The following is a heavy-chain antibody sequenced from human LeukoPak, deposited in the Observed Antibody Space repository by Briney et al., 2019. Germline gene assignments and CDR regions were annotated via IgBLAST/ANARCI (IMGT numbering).Heavy chain of an antibody. CDR3: ARQGPSGYDAFDI. CDR2: IIPIFGTA. Sequence: SVKVSCKASGYTFTSYDINWVRQATGQGLEWMGGIIPIFGTANYAQKFQGRVTITADESTSTAYMELSSLRSEDTAVYYCARQGPSGYDAFDIWGQGTMVTVSS. V-gene: IGHV1-69*13. D-gene: IGHD3-22*01. J-gene: IGHJ3*02. CDR1: GYTFTSYD.